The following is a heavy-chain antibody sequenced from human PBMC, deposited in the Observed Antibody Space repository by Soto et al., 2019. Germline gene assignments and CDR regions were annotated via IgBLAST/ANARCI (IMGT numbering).Heavy chain of an antibody. CDR1: GFTFSSYS. V-gene: IGHV3-48*01. Sequence: EVQLVESGGGLVQPGGSLRLSCAASGFTFSSYSMNWVRQAPGKGLEWVSYISSSSSTIYYADCVKGRFTISRDNAKNYLYLQMNSLRAEDTAVYYCARDPPCIVGWSRSYGMDVWGQGTTVTVSS. CDR3: ARDPPCIVGWSRSYGMDV. J-gene: IGHJ6*02. D-gene: IGHD1-26*01. CDR2: ISSSSSTI.